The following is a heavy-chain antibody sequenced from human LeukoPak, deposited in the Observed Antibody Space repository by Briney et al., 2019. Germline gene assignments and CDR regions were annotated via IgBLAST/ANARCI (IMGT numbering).Heavy chain of an antibody. J-gene: IGHJ4*02. CDR3: ARDAGDSPNKNCDY. V-gene: IGHV3-21*01. CDR2: ISSTSSDI. D-gene: IGHD4-17*01. Sequence: KPGGSLRLSCAASGFSFSGYSMNWVRQAPGKGLEWVSSISSTSSDIYYADSVKGRFTISRDNADNSLYLQMDSLRAEDTAVYYCARDAGDSPNKNCDYWGQGTLVTVSS. CDR1: GFSFSGYS.